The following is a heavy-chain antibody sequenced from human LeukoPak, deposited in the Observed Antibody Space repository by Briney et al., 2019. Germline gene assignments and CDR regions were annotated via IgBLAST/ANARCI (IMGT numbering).Heavy chain of an antibody. CDR3: ARDLRDSSGWTPGYGMDV. CDR2: INPNSGGT. V-gene: IGHV1-2*02. D-gene: IGHD6-19*01. J-gene: IGHJ6*02. Sequence: NPGGSLRLSCAASGFTFSSYAMHWVRQAPGQGLEWMGWINPNSGGTNYAQKFQGRVTMTRDTSISTAYMELSRLRSDDTAVYYCARDLRDSSGWTPGYGMDVWGQGTTVTVSS. CDR1: GFTFSSYA.